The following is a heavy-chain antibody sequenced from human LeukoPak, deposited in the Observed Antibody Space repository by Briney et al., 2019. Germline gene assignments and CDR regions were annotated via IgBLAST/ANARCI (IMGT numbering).Heavy chain of an antibody. CDR2: IIPIFGIA. D-gene: IGHD3-22*01. J-gene: IGHJ5*02. V-gene: IGHV1-69*04. CDR3: ARDLGYDSSLVIYP. CDR1: GGTFSSYA. Sequence: ASVKVSCKASGGTFSSYAISWVRQAPGQGLEWMGRIIPIFGIANYAQKFQGRVTITADKSTSTAYMELSSLRSEDTAVYYCARDLGYDSSLVIYPWGQGTLVTVSS.